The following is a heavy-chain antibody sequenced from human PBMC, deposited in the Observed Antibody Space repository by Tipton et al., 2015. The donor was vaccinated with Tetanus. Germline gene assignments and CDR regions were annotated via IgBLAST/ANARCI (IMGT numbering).Heavy chain of an antibody. Sequence: LRLSCTVSGGSINSPDYSWGWIRQPPGKGLEWIGDIYQSGSTSYNPSLAPRVTITADKSKTQFSLNLTSVTAADTAVYYCARDRGQQFVSDWFDPWGQGTLVTVSS. CDR1: GGSINSPDYS. CDR2: IYQSGST. V-gene: IGHV4-30-2*01. D-gene: IGHD6-6*01. J-gene: IGHJ5*02. CDR3: ARDRGQQFVSDWFDP.